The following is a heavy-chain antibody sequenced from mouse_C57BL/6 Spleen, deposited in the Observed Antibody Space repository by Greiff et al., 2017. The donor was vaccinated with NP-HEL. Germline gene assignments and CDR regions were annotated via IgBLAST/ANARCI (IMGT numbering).Heavy chain of an antibody. CDR2: IYPGSGST. CDR3: ARGRGGSSWFGC. V-gene: IGHV1-55*01. Sequence: QVQLQQPGAELVKPGASVKMSCKASGYTFTSYWITWVKQRPGQGLEWIGDIYPGSGSTNYNEKFKGKATLPVDTSSSTAYMQLSSLTSEDSAVYYCARGRGGSSWFGCWGQATLVTVAA. J-gene: IGHJ3*01. D-gene: IGHD1-1*01. CDR1: GYTFTSYW.